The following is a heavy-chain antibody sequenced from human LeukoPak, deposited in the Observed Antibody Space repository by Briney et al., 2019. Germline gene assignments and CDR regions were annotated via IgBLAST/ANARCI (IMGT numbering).Heavy chain of an antibody. V-gene: IGHV4-4*07. Sequence: PSETLSLTCTVSGGSISSYYWSWIRQPAGKGLEWIGRIYTSGSTKYNPSLKSRVTMSVDTSKNQLSLKLSSVTAADTAVYYCARDTYCSGGSCYSYAFDIWGQGTMVTVSS. J-gene: IGHJ3*02. CDR1: GGSISSYY. D-gene: IGHD2-15*01. CDR2: IYTSGST. CDR3: ARDTYCSGGSCYSYAFDI.